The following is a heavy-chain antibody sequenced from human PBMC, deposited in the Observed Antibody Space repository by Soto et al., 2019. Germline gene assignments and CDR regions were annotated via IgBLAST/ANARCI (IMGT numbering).Heavy chain of an antibody. V-gene: IGHV1-18*01. CDR3: ARCDIVTGNFPIDY. CDR1: GYTFASFG. D-gene: IGHD3-9*01. CDR2: ISGYNGKK. Sequence: ASVKVSCKASGYTFASFGVAWVRQAPGQGLEWMGWISGYNGKKNFAQRFQGRVTMTTDKSKSTDNKEMTTMRSDDNAKNFCARCDIVTGNFPIDYWGQGTLVTVSS. J-gene: IGHJ4*02.